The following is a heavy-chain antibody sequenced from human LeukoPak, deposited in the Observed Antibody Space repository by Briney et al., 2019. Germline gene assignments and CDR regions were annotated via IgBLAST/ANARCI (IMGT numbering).Heavy chain of an antibody. Sequence: GGSLRLSCAASGFTFSSYAMNWVRQAPGKGPEWVSGLSGNGGNKYYADSVKGRFTISRDNSKNTLYLQMNSLRAEDTAIYYCARDPNGSGPDFDCWGQGTLVIVSS. CDR3: ARDPNGSGPDFDC. CDR1: GFTFSSYA. CDR2: LSGNGGNK. D-gene: IGHD3-10*01. V-gene: IGHV3-23*01. J-gene: IGHJ4*02.